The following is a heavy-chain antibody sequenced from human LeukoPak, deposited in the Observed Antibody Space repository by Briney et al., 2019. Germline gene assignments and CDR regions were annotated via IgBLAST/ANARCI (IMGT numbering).Heavy chain of an antibody. CDR1: GFTFSSYA. CDR2: ISYDGSNK. Sequence: GGSLRLSCAASGFTFSSYAMHWVRQAPGKGLEWVAVISYDGSNKYNADSVKGRFTISRDNSKNTLYLQMNSVRAEDTAVYYCARDEGILGAARPLDFWGQGTLVTVSS. CDR3: ARDEGILGAARPLDF. D-gene: IGHD6-6*01. J-gene: IGHJ4*02. V-gene: IGHV3-30-3*01.